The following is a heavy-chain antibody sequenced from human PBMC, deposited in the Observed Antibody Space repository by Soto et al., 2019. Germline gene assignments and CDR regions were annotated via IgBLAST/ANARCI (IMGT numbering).Heavy chain of an antibody. CDR2: IYYSGNT. D-gene: IGHD1-1*01. CDR3: ARERFIRKTETTPLDLFDF. CDR1: GGSISSGYYY. V-gene: IGHV4-30-4*01. Sequence: LSLTCSVSGGSISSGYYYWSWIRQPPGKGLEWIGNIYYSGNTYYNPSLKSRLIISIDTSKNQFSLKLSSVTAADTAVYYCARERFIRKTETTPLDLFDFWGQGTLDPVS. J-gene: IGHJ3*01.